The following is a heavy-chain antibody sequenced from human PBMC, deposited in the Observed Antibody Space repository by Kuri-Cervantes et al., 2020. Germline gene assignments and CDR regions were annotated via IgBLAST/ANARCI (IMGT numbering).Heavy chain of an antibody. Sequence: SVKVSCKASGGTFSTYAISWVRQAPGQGLEWMGGIIPIFGTTNYAQKLQDRVTITTDESTNTAYMELSSLRSEDTAVYYCARTTILATIDYYYYMDVWGKGTTVTVSS. CDR2: IIPIFGTT. V-gene: IGHV1-69*05. J-gene: IGHJ6*03. D-gene: IGHD1-26*01. CDR1: GGTFSTYA. CDR3: ARTTILATIDYYYYMDV.